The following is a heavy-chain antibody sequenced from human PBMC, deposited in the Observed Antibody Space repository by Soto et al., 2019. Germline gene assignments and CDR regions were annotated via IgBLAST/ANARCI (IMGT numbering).Heavy chain of an antibody. J-gene: IGHJ4*02. CDR2: IKTKTDGGTT. V-gene: IGHV3-15*07. Sequence: GGSLRLSCAASGFTFNYAWMNWVRQAPGKGLEWVGRIKTKTDGGTTDFAAPVKGRFTISRDDSKNTLYLQMNSLKTEDTAVYYCTTDPVTMIVVVPSSGWGQGT. CDR3: TTDPVTMIVVVPSSG. D-gene: IGHD3-22*01. CDR1: GFTFNYAW.